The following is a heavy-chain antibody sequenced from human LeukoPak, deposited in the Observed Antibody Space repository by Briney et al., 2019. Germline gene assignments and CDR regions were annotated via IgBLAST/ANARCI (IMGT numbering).Heavy chain of an antibody. D-gene: IGHD4-17*01. CDR2: IYSSGST. CDR3: ARHRNDYGDCWFDY. Sequence: PSETLSLTCTVSGDSISQRNYYWGWLRQPPGKALEWLGSIYSSGSTYYDPPLKSRITVSADMSKNQFSLKVTSVTAADTAVYYCARHRNDYGDCWFDYWGLRNLVIVSS. J-gene: IGHJ4*02. V-gene: IGHV4-39*01. CDR1: GDSISQRNYY.